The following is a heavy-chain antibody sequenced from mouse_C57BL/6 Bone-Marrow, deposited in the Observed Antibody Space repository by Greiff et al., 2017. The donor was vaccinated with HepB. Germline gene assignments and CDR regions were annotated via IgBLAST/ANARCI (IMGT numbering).Heavy chain of an antibody. D-gene: IGHD2-1*01. V-gene: IGHV1-55*01. CDR1: GYTFTSYW. CDR2: IYPGSGST. J-gene: IGHJ1*03. CDR3: ARSPYGSIVWYFDV. Sequence: QVQLQQPGAELVKPGASVKMSCKASGYTFTSYWITWVKQRPGQGLEWIGDIYPGSGSTNYNEKFKSKATLTVDTSSSTAYMQLSSLTSEDSAVYYCARSPYGSIVWYFDVWGTGTTVTVSS.